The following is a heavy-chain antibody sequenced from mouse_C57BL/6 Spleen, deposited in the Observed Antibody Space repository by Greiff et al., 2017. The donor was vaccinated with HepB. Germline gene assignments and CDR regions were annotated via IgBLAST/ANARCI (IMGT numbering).Heavy chain of an antibody. CDR3: ARSGYDGSYYAMDY. D-gene: IGHD2-3*01. CDR1: GYSFTDYN. CDR2: INPNYGTT. Sequence: EVHLVESGPELVKPGASVKISCKASGYSFTDYNMNWVKQSNGKSLEWIGVINPNYGTTSYNQKFKGKATLTVDQSSSTAYMQLNSLTSEDSAVYYCARSGYDGSYYAMDYWGQGTSVTVSS. J-gene: IGHJ4*01. V-gene: IGHV1-39*01.